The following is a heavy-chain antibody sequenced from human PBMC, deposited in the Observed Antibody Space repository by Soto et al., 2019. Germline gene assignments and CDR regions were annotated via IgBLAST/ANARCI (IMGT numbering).Heavy chain of an antibody. V-gene: IGHV4-39*01. CDR2: IYYSGST. D-gene: IGHD6-19*01. J-gene: IGHJ5*02. Sequence: SETLSLTCSVSGGSINSSIYLWGWVRQPPGKGLEWIGSIYYSGSTYYNPSLRSRVTISVDTSKNQFSLKLSSVTAADTAVFYCARHYSSGSRNWFDPWGQGTLVTVSS. CDR1: GGSINSSIYL. CDR3: ARHYSSGSRNWFDP.